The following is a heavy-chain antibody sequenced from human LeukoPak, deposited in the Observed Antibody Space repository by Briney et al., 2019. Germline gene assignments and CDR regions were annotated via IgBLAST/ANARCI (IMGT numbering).Heavy chain of an antibody. Sequence: SVKVSCKASGGTFSSYAISWVRQAPGQGLEWMGGIIPIFGTANYTQKFQGRVTITTDESTSTAYMELSSLRSEDTAVYYCARSFRGVAAAGFDYWGQGTLVTVSS. CDR2: IIPIFGTA. J-gene: IGHJ4*02. CDR1: GGTFSSYA. D-gene: IGHD6-13*01. CDR3: ARSFRGVAAAGFDY. V-gene: IGHV1-69*05.